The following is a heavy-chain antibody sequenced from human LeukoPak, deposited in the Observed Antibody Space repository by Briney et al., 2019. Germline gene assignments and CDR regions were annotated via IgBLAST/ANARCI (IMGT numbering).Heavy chain of an antibody. Sequence: SETLSLTCTVSGVSISSSSYYWGWIRQPPGKGLEWIGSIYDSGSTYDNPSLERRVTTSVDTFKNQFSLKPSSMTAADTAVYYCARGRSSYGYISYYYYSLDVWGKGTTVTVSS. CDR1: GVSISSSSYY. CDR2: IYDSGST. V-gene: IGHV4-39*07. D-gene: IGHD5-18*01. J-gene: IGHJ6*03. CDR3: ARGRSSYGYISYYYYSLDV.